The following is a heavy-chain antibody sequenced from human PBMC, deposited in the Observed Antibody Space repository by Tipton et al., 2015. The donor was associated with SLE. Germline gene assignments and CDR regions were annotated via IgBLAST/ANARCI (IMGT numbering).Heavy chain of an antibody. J-gene: IGHJ6*03. CDR3: ARGGDIVATRGWYYMDV. CDR2: IDHSGST. V-gene: IGHV4-4*02. D-gene: IGHD5-12*01. Sequence: TLSLTCAVSGGSIRSSNWWSWVRQPPGKGLEWIGEIDHSGSTNSNPSLKSRVSMSVDKSKNQFSLKLSSVTAADTAVYYCARGGDIVATRGWYYMDVWGKGTTVTVSS. CDR1: GGSIRSSNW.